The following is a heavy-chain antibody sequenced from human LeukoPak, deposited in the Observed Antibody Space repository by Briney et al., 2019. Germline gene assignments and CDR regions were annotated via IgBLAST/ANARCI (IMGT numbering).Heavy chain of an antibody. Sequence: GSVQVSCKASGCTFTSYDLNGVRQPTGQGVEGMGWMNPNSGNTGYAQKFQDRLIMTRNTSISTAYMELSSLRSGGAAVYYCARGRLQYPYYYSYMDVWGKGTTVTVSS. J-gene: IGHJ6*03. CDR3: ARGRLQYPYYYSYMDV. V-gene: IGHV1-8*01. CDR1: GCTFTSYD. D-gene: IGHD4-11*01. CDR2: MNPNSGNT.